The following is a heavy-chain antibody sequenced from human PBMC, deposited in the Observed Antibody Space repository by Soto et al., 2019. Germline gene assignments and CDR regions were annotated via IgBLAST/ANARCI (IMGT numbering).Heavy chain of an antibody. CDR1: GGSISSSSYY. CDR3: ASPDGYSSSSFDY. V-gene: IGHV4-39*01. CDR2: IYYSGST. D-gene: IGHD6-13*01. J-gene: IGHJ4*02. Sequence: SETLSLTCTVSGGSISSSSYYWGWIRQPPGKGLEWIGSIYYSGSTYYNPSLKSRVTISVDTSKNQFSLKLSSVTAADTAVYYCASPDGYSSSSFDYWGQGTLVTVSS.